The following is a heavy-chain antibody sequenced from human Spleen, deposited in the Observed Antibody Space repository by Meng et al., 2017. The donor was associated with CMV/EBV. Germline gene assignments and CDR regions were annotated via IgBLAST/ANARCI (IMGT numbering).Heavy chain of an antibody. D-gene: IGHD1-26*01. V-gene: IGHV3-48*03. J-gene: IGHJ5*02. CDR2: FSSSGNTI. Sequence: GGSLRLSCAASGFTISNYEMNWVRQAPGKGLEWLSYFSSSGNTIYYADSVKGRFTVSRDNAKNSLYLQMNSLRAEDTAIYYCARVAYSGSYFSPNWLDPWGQGTLVTVSS. CDR3: ARVAYSGSYFSPNWLDP. CDR1: GFTISNYE.